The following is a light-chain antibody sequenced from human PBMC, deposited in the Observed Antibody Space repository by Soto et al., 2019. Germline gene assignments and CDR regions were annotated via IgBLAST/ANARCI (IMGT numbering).Light chain of an antibody. V-gene: IGLV2-8*01. J-gene: IGLJ2*01. CDR2: EVS. CDR3: SSYAGRNSLL. Sequence: QSALTQPPSASGSPGQSVTISCTGTSSDVGGYNYVSWYQQHPGKVPKLMIYEVSKRPSGVPDRFSGSKSGNTASLTVSGLQTEDEADYYCSSYAGRNSLLFGGGTKLTVL. CDR1: SSDVGGYNY.